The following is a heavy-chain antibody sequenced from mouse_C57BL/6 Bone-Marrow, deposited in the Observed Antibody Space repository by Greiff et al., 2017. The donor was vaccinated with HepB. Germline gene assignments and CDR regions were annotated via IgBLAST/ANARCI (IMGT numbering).Heavy chain of an antibody. Sequence: QVQLKESGPELVKPGASVKISCKASGYAFSSSWMNWVKQRPGKGLEWIGRIYPGDGDTNYNGKFKGKATLTADKSSSTAYMQLSSLTSEDSAVYFCARGTVVATKGYFDVWGTGTTVTVSS. CDR3: ARGTVVATKGYFDV. CDR1: GYAFSSSW. CDR2: IYPGDGDT. V-gene: IGHV1-82*01. D-gene: IGHD1-1*01. J-gene: IGHJ1*03.